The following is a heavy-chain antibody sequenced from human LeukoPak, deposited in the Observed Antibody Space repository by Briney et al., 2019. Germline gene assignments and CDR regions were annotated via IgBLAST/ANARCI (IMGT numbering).Heavy chain of an antibody. CDR3: AFSPHYDSSDGYVGYFQH. CDR1: GGTFSSYA. CDR2: IIPIFGTA. V-gene: IGHV1-69*13. Sequence: ASVKVSCKASGGTFSSYAISWVRQAPGQGLEWMGGIIPIFGTANYAQRFQGRVTITADESTSTAYMELSSLRSEDTAVYYCAFSPHYDSSDGYVGYFQHWSQGTLVTVSS. D-gene: IGHD3-22*01. J-gene: IGHJ1*01.